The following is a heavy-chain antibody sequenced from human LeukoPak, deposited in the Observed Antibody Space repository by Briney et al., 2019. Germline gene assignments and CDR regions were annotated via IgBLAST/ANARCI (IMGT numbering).Heavy chain of an antibody. V-gene: IGHV3-23*01. Sequence: PGGSLRLSCAASGFTLSNYPMGWVRQAPVKGLEWLSAIGEEKSGSWTKSADSVKGRFTISRDNSENTLYLQMNSLRAEDTALYYCAKPRGLGVVGAHFDYWGQGTLVTVSS. CDR3: AKPRGLGVVGAHFDY. CDR1: GFTLSNYP. CDR2: IGEEKSGSWT. J-gene: IGHJ4*02. D-gene: IGHD1-26*01.